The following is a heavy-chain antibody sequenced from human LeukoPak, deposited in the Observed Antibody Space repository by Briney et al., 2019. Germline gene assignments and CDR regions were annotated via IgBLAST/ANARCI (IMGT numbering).Heavy chain of an antibody. Sequence: PGRSLRLSCAASRFTFSSYGMHWVRQAPGKGLEWVAVISYDGSNKYYADSVKGRFTISRDNSINTLYLQMNSLRAEDTAIYYCVRTDCSGGSCYPNFDYWGQGTLVTVSS. CDR1: RFTFSSYG. CDR2: ISYDGSNK. CDR3: VRTDCSGGSCYPNFDY. D-gene: IGHD2-15*01. V-gene: IGHV3-30*03. J-gene: IGHJ4*02.